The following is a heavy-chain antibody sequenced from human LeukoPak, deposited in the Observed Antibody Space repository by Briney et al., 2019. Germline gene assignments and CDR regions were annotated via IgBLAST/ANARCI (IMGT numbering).Heavy chain of an antibody. CDR3: ARQDNSPIDY. V-gene: IGHV4-39*01. J-gene: IGHJ4*02. Sequence: PSETLSLTCTVSGGSISTINDYWSWIRQPPGKGLEWIGEINHSGSTNYNPSLKSRVTISVDTSKNQFSLKLSSVTAADTAVYYCARQDNSPIDYWGQGTLVTVSS. CDR1: GGSISTINDY. CDR2: INHSGST. D-gene: IGHD2/OR15-2a*01.